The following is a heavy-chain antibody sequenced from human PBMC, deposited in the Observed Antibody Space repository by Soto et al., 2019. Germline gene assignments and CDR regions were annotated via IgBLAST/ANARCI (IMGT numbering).Heavy chain of an antibody. Sequence: GGSLRLSCAASGFTFSGSAMHWVRQASGKGLEWVGRIRSKANSYATAYAASVKGRFTISRDDSKHTVNLQMNSLKTEDTAVYYCTNYGVDYAFDIWGQGTMVTVSS. CDR1: GFTFSGSA. CDR3: TNYGVDYAFDI. D-gene: IGHD4-17*01. V-gene: IGHV3-73*01. CDR2: IRSKANSYAT. J-gene: IGHJ3*02.